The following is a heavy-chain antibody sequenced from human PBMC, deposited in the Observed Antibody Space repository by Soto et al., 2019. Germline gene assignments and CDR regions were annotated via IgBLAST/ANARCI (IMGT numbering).Heavy chain of an antibody. V-gene: IGHV3-30-3*01. J-gene: IGHJ6*02. Sequence: QVQLVESGGGVVQPGRYLRLSCAASGFTFSSYAMHWVRQAPGKGLEWVAVISYDGSNKNYADSVKGRFTISRDNSKNTLYLQMNSLRAEDTAVYYCARGYDFWSGYYYPYGMDVWGQGTKVTVSS. D-gene: IGHD3-3*01. CDR2: ISYDGSNK. CDR1: GFTFSSYA. CDR3: ARGYDFWSGYYYPYGMDV.